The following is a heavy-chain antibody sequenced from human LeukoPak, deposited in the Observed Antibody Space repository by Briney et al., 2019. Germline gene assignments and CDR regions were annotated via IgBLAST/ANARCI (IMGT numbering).Heavy chain of an antibody. Sequence: ASVKVSCKASGYTFTSYGISWVRQAPGQGLEWMGWISAYNGNTNYAQKLQGRVTMTTDTSTGTAYMELRSLRSDDTAVYYCARVVTGFGETTIDYWGQGTLVTVSS. J-gene: IGHJ4*02. CDR2: ISAYNGNT. CDR3: ARVVTGFGETTIDY. CDR1: GYTFTSYG. D-gene: IGHD3-10*01. V-gene: IGHV1-18*01.